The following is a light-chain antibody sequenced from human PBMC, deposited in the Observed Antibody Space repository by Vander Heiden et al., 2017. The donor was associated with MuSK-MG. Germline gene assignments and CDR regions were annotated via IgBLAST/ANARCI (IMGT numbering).Light chain of an antibody. J-gene: IGKJ5*01. CDR3: QQCRNWPLT. V-gene: IGKV3-11*01. CDR1: QSVSSY. CDR2: DAS. Sequence: EIVLTQSPATLSLSPGERATLSCRASQSVSSYLAWYQQKPGQAPRLLIYDASNRATGIPARFSGSGSGTDFTLTISSLEPEDIAVYYCQQCRNWPLTFGEGTRLEIK.